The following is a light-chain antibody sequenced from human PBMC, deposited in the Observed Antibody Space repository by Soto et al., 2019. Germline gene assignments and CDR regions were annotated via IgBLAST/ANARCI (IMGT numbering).Light chain of an antibody. J-gene: IGKJ4*01. V-gene: IGKV3-15*01. Sequence: EILMTQSPATLSVSPGERVTLSCRGSQSINNKVAWYQQKPGQAPRLLIYVASTRATGISARLSGSGSGKEFTLTISSLQSEDFAVYYCQQYNNWPQKLTFGEGTKVDIK. CDR3: QQYNNWPQKLT. CDR2: VAS. CDR1: QSINNK.